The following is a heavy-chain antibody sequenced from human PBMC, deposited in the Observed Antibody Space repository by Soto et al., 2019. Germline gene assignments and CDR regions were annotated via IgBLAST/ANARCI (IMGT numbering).Heavy chain of an antibody. CDR1: GGSIRDYF. D-gene: IGHD3-22*01. CDR3: ARGLRLYYYDSSGYNPFDY. Sequence: SETLSLTCTVSGGSIRDYFWTWIRQPPGKGLEWIGYIYYSGSTNYNPSLKSRVTISVDTSKNQFSLKLSSVTAADTAVYYCARGLRLYYYDSSGYNPFDYWGQGTLVTVSS. V-gene: IGHV4-59*01. J-gene: IGHJ4*02. CDR2: IYYSGST.